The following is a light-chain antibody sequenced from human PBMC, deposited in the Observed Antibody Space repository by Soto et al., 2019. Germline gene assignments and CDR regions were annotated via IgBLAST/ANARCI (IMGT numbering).Light chain of an antibody. Sequence: EIVFTQSPGTRSLSPGERATLSCKTSQSRGSNFLAWYQHKPGQAPRLLIYASSNRATGIPDRFSGSGSGTDFTLTTGRLEPVDFAVDYCHQYGSSPHTVGQGTRLEI. V-gene: IGKV3-20*01. CDR2: ASS. CDR3: HQYGSSPHT. CDR1: QSRGSNF. J-gene: IGKJ5*01.